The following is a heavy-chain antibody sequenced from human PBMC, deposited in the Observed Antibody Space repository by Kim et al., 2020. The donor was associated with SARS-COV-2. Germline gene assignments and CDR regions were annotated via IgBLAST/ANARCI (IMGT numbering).Heavy chain of an antibody. CDR1: GGSISSGGYY. Sequence: SETLSLTCTVSGGSISSGGYYWSWIRQHPGKGLEWIGYIYYSGSTYYNPSLKSRVTISVDTSKNQFSLKLSSVTAADTAVYYCARDWGAIRRIDPWGQGTLVTVSS. D-gene: IGHD3-16*01. J-gene: IGHJ5*02. CDR3: ARDWGAIRRIDP. CDR2: IYYSGST. V-gene: IGHV4-31*03.